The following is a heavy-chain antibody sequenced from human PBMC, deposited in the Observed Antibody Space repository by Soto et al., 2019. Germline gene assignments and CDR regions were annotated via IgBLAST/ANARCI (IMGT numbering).Heavy chain of an antibody. V-gene: IGHV1-69*06. Sequence: QVQLVQSGAEVKKPGSSVKVSCKASGGTFSSYAISWVRQAPGQGLGSMGGIIPILGTANYAQKFQGRVTITADKSTSTAYMELSSLRSEDTAVYYCADLGVSWGPMDVWGQGTTVTVSS. D-gene: IGHD3-16*01. CDR3: ADLGVSWGPMDV. CDR1: GGTFSSYA. CDR2: IIPILGTA. J-gene: IGHJ6*02.